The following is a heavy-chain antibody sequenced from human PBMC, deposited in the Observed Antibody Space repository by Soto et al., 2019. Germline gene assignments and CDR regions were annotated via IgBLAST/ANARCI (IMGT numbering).Heavy chain of an antibody. V-gene: IGHV3-15*01. CDR1: GFTFSNAW. D-gene: IGHD3-22*01. J-gene: IGHJ4*02. CDR2: IKSKTDGGTT. Sequence: GSLRLSCAASGFTFSNAWMSWVRQAPGKGLEWVGRIKSKTDGGTTDYAAPVKGRFTISRDDSKDTMYLQMNSLKTEDTAVYYCITDLDYYDSSGYYEVGYWGQGTLVTVSS. CDR3: ITDLDYYDSSGYYEVGY.